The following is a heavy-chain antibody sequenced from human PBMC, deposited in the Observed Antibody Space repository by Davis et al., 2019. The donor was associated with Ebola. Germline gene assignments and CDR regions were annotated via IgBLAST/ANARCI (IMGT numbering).Heavy chain of an antibody. J-gene: IGHJ4*02. Sequence: GESLKISCAASGFTFSSHAMLWVRQAPGKGLEWVAAISYDGSNKYYTDSVKGRFTISRDNSKDTLYLQMNSLRVEDPAVYYCARGSSGSSYNPFDYWGQGTLVTVSS. CDR3: ARGSSGSSYNPFDY. CDR1: GFTFSSHA. D-gene: IGHD6-13*01. V-gene: IGHV3-30-3*01. CDR2: ISYDGSNK.